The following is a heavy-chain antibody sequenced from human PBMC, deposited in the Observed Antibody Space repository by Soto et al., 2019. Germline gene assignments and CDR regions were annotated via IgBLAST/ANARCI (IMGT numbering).Heavy chain of an antibody. CDR3: AREGDYVNWYFDL. D-gene: IGHD4-17*01. CDR1: GGSISSYY. Sequence: QVQLQESGPGLVKPSETLSLTCTVSGGSISSYYWSWIRQPPGKGLEWIGYIYYSGSTNYNPSLNRRVTISVDKSKHQFSLKLSSVTAADTAVYYCAREGDYVNWYFDLWGRGTLVTVSS. CDR2: IYYSGST. J-gene: IGHJ2*01. V-gene: IGHV4-59*01.